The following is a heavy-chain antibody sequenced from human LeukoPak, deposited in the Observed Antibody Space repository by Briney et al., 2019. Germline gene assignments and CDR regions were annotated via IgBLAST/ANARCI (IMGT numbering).Heavy chain of an antibody. CDR1: GFTFSDYA. D-gene: IGHD2-15*01. V-gene: IGHV3-64D*09. CDR2: ISGNGGST. Sequence: PGGSLRLSCSASGFTFSDYAMHWVRQAPGKGLDYVSAISGNGGSTYYADSVKGRFTISRDNSKDTLYLQMGSLRAEDAAVYYCVKLAEGGCWGQGTLVTVSS. J-gene: IGHJ4*02. CDR3: VKLAEGGC.